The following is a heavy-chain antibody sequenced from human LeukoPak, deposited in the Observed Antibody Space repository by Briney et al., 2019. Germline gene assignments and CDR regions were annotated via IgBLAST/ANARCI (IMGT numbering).Heavy chain of an antibody. J-gene: IGHJ4*02. V-gene: IGHV4-34*01. CDR1: GGSFSGYY. Sequence: SETLSLTCAVYGGSFSGYYWSWVRQPPGKGLEWIGEINHSGSTNYNPSLKSRVTISVDTSKKQFSLKLSSVTAADTAVYFCARGGRLLGKFDYWGQGTLVTVSS. CDR3: ARGGRLLGKFDY. CDR2: INHSGST. D-gene: IGHD3-22*01.